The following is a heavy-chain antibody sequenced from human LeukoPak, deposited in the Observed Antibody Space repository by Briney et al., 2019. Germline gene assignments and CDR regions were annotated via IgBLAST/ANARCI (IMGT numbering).Heavy chain of an antibody. CDR1: GFTFNDYA. CDR3: AKGYYYDSSGYFDY. CDR2: ISWNSGGI. J-gene: IGHJ4*02. V-gene: IGHV3-9*01. D-gene: IGHD3-22*01. Sequence: PGGSLRLSCAASGFTFNDYAMHWVRHAPGQGLELVSGISWNSGGIAYADSVKGRFTISRYKAKSSLYLQLSTLRAEHTALYSCAKGYYYDSSGYFDYWSQGTLVSASS.